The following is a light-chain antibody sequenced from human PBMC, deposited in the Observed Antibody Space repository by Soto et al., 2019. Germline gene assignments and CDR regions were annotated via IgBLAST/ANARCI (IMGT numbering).Light chain of an antibody. Sequence: EVVMTQSPATLSVSPGEGATLSCRASQSVTSNYLPWYQQKPGKAPRLLIHGISNRATGVPDRFSGSGSGTDFTLTISRLEPEDFAVYYCQQYTAWPLTFGQGTKVEVK. V-gene: IGKV3-20*01. CDR2: GIS. CDR3: QQYTAWPLT. J-gene: IGKJ1*01. CDR1: QSVTSNY.